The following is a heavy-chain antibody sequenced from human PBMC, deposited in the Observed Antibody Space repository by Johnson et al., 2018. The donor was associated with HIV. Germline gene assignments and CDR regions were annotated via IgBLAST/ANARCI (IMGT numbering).Heavy chain of an antibody. CDR1: GFTFSSYA. V-gene: IGHV3-23*03. CDR3: ARSSITVTDAFDI. D-gene: IGHD5/OR15-5a*01. Sequence: EVQLVESGGGLVQPGGSLRLSCAASGFTFSSYAMSWVRQAPGKGLEWVSVIYSGGSTYYAPSVKGRFTISRDNSKNTLYVQMNSLRAEDTAVYYCARSSITVTDAFDIWGQGTMVTVSS. J-gene: IGHJ3*02. CDR2: IYSGGST.